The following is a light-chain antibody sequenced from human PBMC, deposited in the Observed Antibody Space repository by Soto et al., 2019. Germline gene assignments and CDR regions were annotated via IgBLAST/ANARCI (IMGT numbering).Light chain of an antibody. J-gene: IGKJ3*01. Sequence: EIVLTQSPATLSLSPGERATLSCRASQSVSSYLAWYQQKPGQDPRLLIYAASNRATGIPARFSGSGARADFTLTSSSLEPEDFGVYYGDKRSNCPASCTFGPGTKVDIK. CDR2: AAS. CDR3: DKRSNCPASCT. CDR1: QSVSSY. V-gene: IGKV3-11*01.